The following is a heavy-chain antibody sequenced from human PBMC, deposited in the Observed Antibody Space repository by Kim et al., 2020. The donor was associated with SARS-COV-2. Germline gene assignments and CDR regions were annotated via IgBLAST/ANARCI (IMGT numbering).Heavy chain of an antibody. V-gene: IGHV4-4*07. D-gene: IGHD3-3*01. Sequence: NPSLKSRVTMSVGTSKNQFSLKLNSVTAADTAVYYCARDKQTYDHWRAFDYWGPGTQVTVSS. CDR3: ARDKQTYDHWRAFDY. J-gene: IGHJ4*02.